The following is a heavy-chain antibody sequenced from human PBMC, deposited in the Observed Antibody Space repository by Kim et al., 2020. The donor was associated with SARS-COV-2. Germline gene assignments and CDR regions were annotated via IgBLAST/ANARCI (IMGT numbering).Heavy chain of an antibody. CDR2: IDPSDSYT. CDR1: GYSFTSYW. D-gene: IGHD4-17*01. V-gene: IGHV5-10-1*01. J-gene: IGHJ6*02. CDR3: ARHTVTAYYYYYGMDV. Sequence: GESLKISCKGSGYSFTSYWISWVRQMPGKGLEWMGRIDPSDSYTNYSPSFQGHVTISADKSISTAYLQWSSLKASDTAMYYCARHTVTAYYYYYGMDVWGQGTTVTVSS.